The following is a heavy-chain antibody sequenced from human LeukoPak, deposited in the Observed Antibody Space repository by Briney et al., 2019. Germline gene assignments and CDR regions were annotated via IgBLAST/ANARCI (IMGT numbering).Heavy chain of an antibody. CDR2: IIPIFGTA. J-gene: IGHJ4*02. D-gene: IGHD3-22*01. CDR1: GGTFSSYA. V-gene: IGHV1-69*05. CDR3: ASGSGYYIDY. Sequence: GASVKVSCKASGGTFSSYAISWVRQAPGQGVEWMGGIIPIFGTADYAQKFQGRVTITTDESTSTAYMELSSLRSEDTAVYYCASGSGYYIDYWGQGTLVTVSS.